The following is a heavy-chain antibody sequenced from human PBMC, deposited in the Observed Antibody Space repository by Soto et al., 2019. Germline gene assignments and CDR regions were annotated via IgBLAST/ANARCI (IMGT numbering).Heavy chain of an antibody. CDR1: GFTFSSYA. CDR2: ISGSGGST. Sequence: GGSLRLSCAASGFTFSSYAMSWVRQAPGKGLEWVSAISGSGGSTYYADSVKGRFTISRDNSKNTLYLQMNSLRAEDTAVYYCAKDQRRGITIFGVVPTFDYWGQGTLVTVSS. J-gene: IGHJ4*02. CDR3: AKDQRRGITIFGVVPTFDY. V-gene: IGHV3-23*01. D-gene: IGHD3-3*01.